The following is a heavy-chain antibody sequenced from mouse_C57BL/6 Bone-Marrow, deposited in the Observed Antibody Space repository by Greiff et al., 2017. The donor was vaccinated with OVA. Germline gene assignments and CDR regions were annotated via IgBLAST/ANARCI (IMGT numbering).Heavy chain of an antibody. J-gene: IGHJ3*01. V-gene: IGHV5-17*01. D-gene: IGHD1-1*01. CDR3: ARGTTVVAEGFAY. CDR1: GFTFSDYG. CDR2: ISSGSSTI. Sequence: EVQVVESGGGLVKPGGSLKLSCAASGFTFSDYGMHWVRQAPEKGLEWVAYISSGSSTIYYADTVKGRFTLSRDNAKNTLFLQMTSLRSEDTAMYYCARGTTVVAEGFAYWGQGTLVTVSA.